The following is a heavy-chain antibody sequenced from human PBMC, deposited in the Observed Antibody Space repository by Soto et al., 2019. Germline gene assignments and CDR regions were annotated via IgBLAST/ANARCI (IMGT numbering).Heavy chain of an antibody. CDR2: IYYSGST. CDR1: GGSISSSSYY. CDR3: ARLRDSSGYYWSLRGGAFDI. J-gene: IGHJ3*02. V-gene: IGHV4-39*02. D-gene: IGHD3-22*01. Sequence: QLQLQESGPGLVKPSETLSLTCTVSGGSISSSSYYWGWIRQPPGEELEWIGSIYYSGSTYYYPRLMQRLGITVDTTKNRFSSKLSTLTAADTAGYYCARLRDSSGYYWSLRGGAFDIWGQGTMVTVYS.